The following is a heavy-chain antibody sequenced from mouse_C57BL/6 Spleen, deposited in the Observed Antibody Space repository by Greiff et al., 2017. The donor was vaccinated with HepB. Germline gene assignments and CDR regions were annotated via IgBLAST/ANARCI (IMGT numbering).Heavy chain of an antibody. J-gene: IGHJ3*01. V-gene: IGHV1-82*01. CDR2: IYPGDGDT. D-gene: IGHD3-2*02. CDR3: ARETAQAPAWFAY. Sequence: VQLQQSGPELVKPGASVKISCKASGYAFSSSWMNWVKQRPGKGLEWIGRIYPGDGDTNYNGKFKGKATLTAVKSSSTAYMQLSSLTSEDSAVYFCARETAQAPAWFAYWGQGTLVTVSA. CDR1: GYAFSSSW.